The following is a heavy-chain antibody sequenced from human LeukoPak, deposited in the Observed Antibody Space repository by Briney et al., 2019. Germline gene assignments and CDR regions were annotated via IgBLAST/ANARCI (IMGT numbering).Heavy chain of an antibody. CDR3: VRQFDY. CDR2: FYSSGST. CDR1: GGSISSYY. J-gene: IGHJ4*02. Sequence: PSETLSLTCTVSGGSISSYYWSWIRQPPGKGLEWIGNFYSSGSTYYNPSLKSRVTISVDTSKNQFSLKLTSVTAADTAVYYCVRQFDYCGQGTLVTVSS. V-gene: IGHV4-59*04.